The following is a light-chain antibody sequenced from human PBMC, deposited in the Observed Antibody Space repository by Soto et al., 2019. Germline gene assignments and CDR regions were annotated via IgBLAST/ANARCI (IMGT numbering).Light chain of an antibody. CDR2: GAS. CDR1: QSVSSSY. V-gene: IGKV3-20*01. CDR3: QQYGTSPPWT. J-gene: IGKJ1*01. Sequence: ETVLTQSPGTLSLSPGERATLSCRASQSVSSSYLVWYQQKPDQAPRLLIYGASSRATGIPDRFSGSGSGTDFTLTISRLEPEDFAVYYCQQYGTSPPWTFGQGTKVEIK.